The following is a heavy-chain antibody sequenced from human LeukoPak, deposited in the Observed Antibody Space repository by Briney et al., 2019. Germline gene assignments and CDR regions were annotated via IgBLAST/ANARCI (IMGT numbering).Heavy chain of an antibody. CDR2: INAGNGNT. D-gene: IGHD4-17*01. Sequence: GASVKVSCKASGYTFTSYAMHWVRQAPGQRLEWMGWINAGNGNTKYSQKFQGRVTITRDTSASTAYMELSSLRSEDTGVYYCARPTHDYGDYYPFDYWGQGTLVTVSS. CDR1: GYTFTSYA. CDR3: ARPTHDYGDYYPFDY. J-gene: IGHJ4*02. V-gene: IGHV1-3*01.